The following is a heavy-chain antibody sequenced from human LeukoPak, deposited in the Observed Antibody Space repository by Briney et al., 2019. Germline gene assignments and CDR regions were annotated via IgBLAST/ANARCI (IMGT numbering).Heavy chain of an antibody. D-gene: IGHD3-22*01. Sequence: SVKVSCKASGGTFSSYAISWVRQAPGQGLEWMGGIIPIFGTANYAQKFQGRVTITTDESTSTAYMELSSLRSEDTAVYYCARVKYYYDSSGFDPWGQRTLVTVSS. CDR3: ARVKYYYDSSGFDP. J-gene: IGHJ5*02. V-gene: IGHV1-69*05. CDR1: GGTFSSYA. CDR2: IIPIFGTA.